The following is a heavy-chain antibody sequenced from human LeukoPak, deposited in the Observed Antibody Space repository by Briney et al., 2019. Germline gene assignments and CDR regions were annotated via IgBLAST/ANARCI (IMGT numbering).Heavy chain of an antibody. CDR2: IRYDGSNK. J-gene: IGHJ5*02. V-gene: IGHV3-30*02. CDR1: GFTFSSYG. Sequence: GGSLRLSCAASGFTFSSYGMHWVRQAPGKGLEWVAFIRYDGSNKYYADSVKGRFTISRDNSKNTLYLQMNSLRAEDTAVYYCAKDHIVVVPAENWFDPWGQGTLVTVSS. D-gene: IGHD2-2*01. CDR3: AKDHIVVVPAENWFDP.